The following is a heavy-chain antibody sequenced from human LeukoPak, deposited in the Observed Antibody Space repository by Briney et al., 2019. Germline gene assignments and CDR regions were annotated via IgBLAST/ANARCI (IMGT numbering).Heavy chain of an antibody. Sequence: PSETLSLTCTVSGGSISSYYWSWIRQPPGKGLEWIVYIYYSGSTNYNPSLKSRVTISVDTSKNQFSLKLSSVTAADTAVYYCATAYYDYVWGSYRYDAFDIWGQGTMVTVSS. CDR3: ATAYYDYVWGSYRYDAFDI. J-gene: IGHJ3*02. CDR2: IYYSGST. D-gene: IGHD3-16*02. CDR1: GGSISSYY. V-gene: IGHV4-59*01.